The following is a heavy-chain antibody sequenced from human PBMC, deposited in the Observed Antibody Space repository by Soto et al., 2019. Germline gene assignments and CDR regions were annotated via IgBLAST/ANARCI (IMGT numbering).Heavy chain of an antibody. CDR2: MNPNSGNT. CDR3: ARGINWIDAFDI. CDR1: GYTFTSYD. V-gene: IGHV1-8*01. Sequence: ASVKVSCKASGYTFTSYDINWVRQATGQGLEWMGWMNPNSGNTGYAQKFQGRATMTRNTSISTAYMELSSLRSEDTAVYYCARGINWIDAFDIWGQGTMVTVSS. D-gene: IGHD1-20*01. J-gene: IGHJ3*02.